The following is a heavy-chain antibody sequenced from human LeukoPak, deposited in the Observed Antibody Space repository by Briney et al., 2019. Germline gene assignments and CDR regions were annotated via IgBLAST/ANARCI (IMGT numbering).Heavy chain of an antibody. D-gene: IGHD5-18*01. CDR2: ITWNSDNI. CDR1: GFTFDDYA. V-gene: IGHV3-9*01. Sequence: GRSLRLSCAASGFTFDDYAMHWVRQAPGKGLEWVSGITWNSDNIEYADSVKGRFTISRDNAKNSLYLQMNSLRAEDTALYYCARSRGYSYGPLDYWGQGTLVTVSS. CDR3: ARSRGYSYGPLDY. J-gene: IGHJ4*02.